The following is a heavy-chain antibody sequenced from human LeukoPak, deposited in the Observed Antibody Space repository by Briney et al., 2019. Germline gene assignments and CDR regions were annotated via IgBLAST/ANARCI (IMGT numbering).Heavy chain of an antibody. J-gene: IGHJ4*02. CDR3: STGKTSSGWYRYFAY. Sequence: GGSLRLSCAASGFTLNNAWMSWVRQAPGKGLEWVCRIKSKTDGGTTAYAAPVKVRFTILRDNSKNTLYLQMNSLKTEDTAVYYCSTGKTSSGWYRYFAYCGQGTLAPVSS. CDR1: GFTLNNAW. D-gene: IGHD6-19*01. CDR2: IKSKTDGGTT. V-gene: IGHV3-15*01.